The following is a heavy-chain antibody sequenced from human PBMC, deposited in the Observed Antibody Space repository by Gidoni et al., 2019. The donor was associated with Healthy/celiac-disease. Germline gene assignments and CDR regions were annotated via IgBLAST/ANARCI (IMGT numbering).Heavy chain of an antibody. D-gene: IGHD3-3*01. CDR1: GFTFSSYW. Sequence: EVQLVESGGGLVQPGGSLRLSCAASGFTFSSYWMSWVRQAPGKGLEWVANIKQDGSEKYYVDSVKGRFTISRDNAKNSLYLQMNSLRAEDTAVYYCARDQSITIFGVVIPDAFDIWGQGTMVTVSS. CDR2: IKQDGSEK. CDR3: ARDQSITIFGVVIPDAFDI. V-gene: IGHV3-7*01. J-gene: IGHJ3*02.